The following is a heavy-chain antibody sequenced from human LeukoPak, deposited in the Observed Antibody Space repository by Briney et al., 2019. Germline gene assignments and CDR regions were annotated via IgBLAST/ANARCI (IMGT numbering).Heavy chain of an antibody. V-gene: IGHV3-30*04. CDR3: ARDSGFSGTQRGEY. CDR1: GFSFSNYA. Sequence: GGSLRLSCAASGFSFSNYAMHWVRQAPGKGLEWVAVISYDGSNKYYADFVKGRFTISRDNSKNTLYLQMNSLRAEDTAVYYCARDSGFSGTQRGEYWGQGTLVTVSS. D-gene: IGHD3/OR15-3a*01. CDR2: ISYDGSNK. J-gene: IGHJ4*02.